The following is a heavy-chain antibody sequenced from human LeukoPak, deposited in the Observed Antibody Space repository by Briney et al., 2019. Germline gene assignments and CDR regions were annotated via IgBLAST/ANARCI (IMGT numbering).Heavy chain of an antibody. CDR1: GFTFSSYA. Sequence: GGSLRLSCAASGFTFSSYAMSWVRQAPGKGLEWVSAISGGGGSTYYADSVKGRFTISRDNSKNTLYLQMNSLRAEDTAVYYCAKVFEYSSSVDYWGQGTLVTVSS. CDR2: ISGGGGST. V-gene: IGHV3-23*01. CDR3: AKVFEYSSSVDY. D-gene: IGHD6-6*01. J-gene: IGHJ4*02.